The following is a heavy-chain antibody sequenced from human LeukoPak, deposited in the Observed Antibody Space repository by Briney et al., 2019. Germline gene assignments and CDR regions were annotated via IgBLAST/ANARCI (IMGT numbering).Heavy chain of an antibody. D-gene: IGHD4-23*01. Sequence: SETLSLSCTASGCTISSDHWSWLRQPPGKGLDWIGYIYCSGSTNYNPSLKSRVTISIDTSKNQFYRKVSSVNAADTAVYYCARHVPLTTVAYFDYWGQGTLVTVSS. V-gene: IGHV4-59*01. CDR3: ARHVPLTTVAYFDY. J-gene: IGHJ4*02. CDR1: GCTISSDH. CDR2: IYCSGST.